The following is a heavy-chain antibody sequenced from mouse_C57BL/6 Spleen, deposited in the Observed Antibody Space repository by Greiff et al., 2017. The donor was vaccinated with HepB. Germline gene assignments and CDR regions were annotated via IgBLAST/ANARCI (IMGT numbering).Heavy chain of an antibody. J-gene: IGHJ3*01. V-gene: IGHV5-17*01. CDR1: GFTFSDYG. D-gene: IGHD2-5*01. Sequence: EVQGVESGGGLVKPGGSLKLSCAASGFTFSDYGMHWVRQAPEKGLEWVAYISSGSSTIYYADTVKGRFTISRYNAKNTLFLQMPSLRSEDTAMYYCARGAYYSNYVGFFFAYWGQGTLVTVSA. CDR2: ISSGSSTI. CDR3: ARGAYYSNYVGFFFAY.